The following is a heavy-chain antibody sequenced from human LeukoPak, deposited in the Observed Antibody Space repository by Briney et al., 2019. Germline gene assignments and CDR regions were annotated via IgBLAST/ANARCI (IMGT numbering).Heavy chain of an antibody. V-gene: IGHV4-59*01. CDR3: ARDVDQNGVDWFDP. CDR2: IYYSGST. CDR1: GGSISSYY. J-gene: IGHJ5*02. D-gene: IGHD5-12*01. Sequence: SETLSLTCTVSGGSISSYYWSWIRQPPGKGLEWVGYIYYSGSTNYNPSLKSRVTISVDTSRNQFSLKLSSVTAADTAVYYCARDVDQNGVDWFDPWGQGTLVTVSS.